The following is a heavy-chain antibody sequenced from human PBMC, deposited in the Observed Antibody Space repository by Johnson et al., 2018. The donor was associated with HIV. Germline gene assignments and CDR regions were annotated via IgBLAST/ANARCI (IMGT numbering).Heavy chain of an antibody. Sequence: QVQVLESGGGVVQPGRSLRLSCAASGFTFGNYVMHWVRQAPGKGLEWVALISYDGSNKYYADSVKGRFTISRDNSKNTLYLQMNSLRAEDTAVYYCAKEGITMEVDIWGQGTMVTVSS. CDR3: AKEGITMEVDI. CDR1: GFTFGNYV. D-gene: IGHD3-10*01. V-gene: IGHV3-30*04. J-gene: IGHJ3*02. CDR2: ISYDGSNK.